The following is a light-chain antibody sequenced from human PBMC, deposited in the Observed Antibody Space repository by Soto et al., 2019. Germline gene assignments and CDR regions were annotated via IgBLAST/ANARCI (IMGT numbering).Light chain of an antibody. J-gene: IGLJ2*01. Sequence: QSALTQPPSASGSPVQSVTISCTGTSSDVGGYNYVSWYQQHPGKAPKLVIYDVFKRPSGVPDRFSGSKSGNTASLTVSGLQAEDEADYYCSSYAGGNNLGVFGGGTQLTVL. CDR2: DVF. CDR3: SSYAGGNNLGV. CDR1: SSDVGGYNY. V-gene: IGLV2-8*01.